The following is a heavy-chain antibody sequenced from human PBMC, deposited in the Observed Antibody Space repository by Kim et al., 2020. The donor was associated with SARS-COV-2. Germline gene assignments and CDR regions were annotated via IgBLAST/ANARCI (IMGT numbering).Heavy chain of an antibody. CDR3: ASPLRYSSSSPGWFDP. CDR2: IIPIFGTA. J-gene: IGHJ5*02. D-gene: IGHD6-6*01. CDR1: GGTFSSYA. V-gene: IGHV1-69*13. Sequence: SVKVSCKASGGTFSSYAISWVRQAPGQGLEWMGGIIPIFGTANYAQKFQGRVTITADESTSTAYMELSSLRSEDTAVYYCASPLRYSSSSPGWFDPWGQGTLVTVSS.